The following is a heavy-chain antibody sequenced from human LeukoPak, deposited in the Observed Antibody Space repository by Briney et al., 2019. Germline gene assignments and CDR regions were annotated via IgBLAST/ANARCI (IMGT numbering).Heavy chain of an antibody. Sequence: PSETLSLTCTVSGGSISSYYWSWIRQPPGKGLEWIGYIYYSGSTNYNPSLKSRVTISVDTSKNQFSLKLSSVTAADTAVYYCARIKAYAVDYWGQGTLVTVSS. CDR3: ARIKAYAVDY. J-gene: IGHJ4*02. D-gene: IGHD4-17*01. CDR1: GGSISSYY. V-gene: IGHV4-59*01. CDR2: IYYSGST.